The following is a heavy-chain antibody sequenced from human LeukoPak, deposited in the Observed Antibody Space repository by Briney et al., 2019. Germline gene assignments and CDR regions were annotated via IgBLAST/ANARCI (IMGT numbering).Heavy chain of an antibody. CDR3: ARDLGGVTDC. CDR1: GFTFRSHW. D-gene: IGHD2-21*02. CDR2: ISSDGSST. Sequence: ARGSLRLSCGAYGFTFRSHWMHWVRQPPGRGLVWVSRISSDGSSTSYADSVKGRFTISRDNAKNTLYLQMNSLRAEDTAVYYCARDLGGVTDCWGQGTLVTVSS. V-gene: IGHV3-74*01. J-gene: IGHJ4*02.